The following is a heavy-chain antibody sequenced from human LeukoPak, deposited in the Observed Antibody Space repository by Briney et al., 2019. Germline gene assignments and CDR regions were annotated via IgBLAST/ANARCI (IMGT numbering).Heavy chain of an antibody. D-gene: IGHD4-11*01. CDR2: INPNTGST. CDR3: ARGEDSAN. CDR1: GYTFTGYY. V-gene: IGHV1-2*02. J-gene: IGHJ4*02. Sequence: GASVKVSCKAAGYTFTGYYMHWVRQAPGQGLEWMGWINPNTGSTNYSQRFQGRVTLTRDNYIDTAYMALKRLRTDDTAMYYCARGEDSANWGQGTLVIVST.